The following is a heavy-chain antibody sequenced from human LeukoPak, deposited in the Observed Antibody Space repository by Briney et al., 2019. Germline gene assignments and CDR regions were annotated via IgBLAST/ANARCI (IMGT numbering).Heavy chain of an antibody. Sequence: PGGSLRLSCAASGFTFSSYAMSWVRQAPGKGLEWVSAISGSGGSTYYADSVKGRFTISRDNSKNTLYLQMNSLRAEDTAVYYCAKGGGGWGSYRDFDYWGQGTLVTVSS. J-gene: IGHJ4*02. CDR1: GFTFSSYA. CDR2: ISGSGGST. CDR3: AKGGGGWGSYRDFDY. D-gene: IGHD3-16*02. V-gene: IGHV3-23*01.